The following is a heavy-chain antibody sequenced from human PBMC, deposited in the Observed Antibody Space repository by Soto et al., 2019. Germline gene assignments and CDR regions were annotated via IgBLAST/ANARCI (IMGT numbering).Heavy chain of an antibody. Sequence: QVPLVQSGAEVKKPGASVKVSCKASGYTFTSYGISWVRQAPGQGLEWMGWISAYNGNTNYAQKLQGRVTMTTDTSSSTADMELRSLRSDDTAVYYCAIDTGPGEQQLACDYWGQGTLVTVSS. CDR2: ISAYNGNT. J-gene: IGHJ4*02. CDR3: AIDTGPGEQQLACDY. V-gene: IGHV1-18*01. D-gene: IGHD6-13*01. CDR1: GYTFTSYG.